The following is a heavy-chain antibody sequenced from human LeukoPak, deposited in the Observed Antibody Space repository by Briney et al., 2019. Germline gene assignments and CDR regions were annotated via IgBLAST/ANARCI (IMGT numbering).Heavy chain of an antibody. D-gene: IGHD1-14*01. CDR2: ISYDGSNK. CDR1: GFTFSSYA. J-gene: IGHJ4*02. CDR3: ARTEPRGDYFDY. Sequence: GGSLRLSCAASGFTFSSYAMHWVRQAPGKGLEWVAVISYDGSNKYYADSVKGRFTISRDNSENTLYLQMNSLRAEDTAVYYCARTEPRGDYFDYWGQGTLVTVSS. V-gene: IGHV3-30-3*01.